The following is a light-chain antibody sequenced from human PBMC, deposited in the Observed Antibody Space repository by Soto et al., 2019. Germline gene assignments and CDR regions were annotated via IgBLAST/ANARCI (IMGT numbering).Light chain of an antibody. Sequence: QSVLTQPPSVSGAPGQRVTISCTGSSSNIGGGYDVHRYQQLPGTAPKLLIYGNSNRPSGVPDRFSGSKSGTSASLAITGLQAEDEADYYCQSYDSSLSGWGVFGGGTKLTVL. CDR3: QSYDSSLSGWGV. CDR2: GNS. V-gene: IGLV1-40*01. CDR1: SSNIGGGYD. J-gene: IGLJ2*01.